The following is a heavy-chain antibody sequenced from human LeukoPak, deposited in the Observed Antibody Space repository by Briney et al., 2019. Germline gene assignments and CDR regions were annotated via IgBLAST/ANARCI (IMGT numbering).Heavy chain of an antibody. CDR1: GYTLTELS. D-gene: IGHD5-18*01. CDR2: FDPEDGET. Sequence: ASVKVSCKVSGYTLTELSMHWVRQAPGKGLEWMGGFDPEDGETIYAQKFQGRVTMTEDTSTDTAYMELSSLRSEDTAVYYCATGSPVGGYSYGLRYYYYYYMGVWGKGTTVTVSS. V-gene: IGHV1-24*01. CDR3: ATGSPVGGYSYGLRYYYYYYMGV. J-gene: IGHJ6*03.